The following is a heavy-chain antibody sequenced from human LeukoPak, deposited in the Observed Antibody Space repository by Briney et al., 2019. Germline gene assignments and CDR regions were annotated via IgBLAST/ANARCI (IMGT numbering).Heavy chain of an antibody. J-gene: IGHJ4*02. CDR3: ARGVRPGIAAAYF. CDR2: IDSAGST. Sequence: GGSLRLSCAASGFTVSSNYMSWVRQAPGKGLEWVSLIDSAGSTYYADAVKGRFIISRDNYKNTVYLQMNSLRAEDTAVYYCARGVRPGIAAAYFWGQGTLVTVSS. CDR1: GFTVSSNY. D-gene: IGHD6-13*01. V-gene: IGHV3-66*01.